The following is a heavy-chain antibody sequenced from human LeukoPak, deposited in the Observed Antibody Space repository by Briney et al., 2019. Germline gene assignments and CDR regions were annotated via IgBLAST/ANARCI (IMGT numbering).Heavy chain of an antibody. CDR3: ARGFYPRDFDY. V-gene: IGHV1-8*03. D-gene: IGHD2/OR15-2a*01. Sequence: ASVKVSCKASGYTFTNYYIHWVRQATGQGLEWMGWMNPNSGNTGYAQKFQGRVTITRNTSISIAYMELSSLRSEDTAVYYCARGFYPRDFDYWGQGTLVTVSS. CDR2: MNPNSGNT. CDR1: GYTFTNYY. J-gene: IGHJ4*02.